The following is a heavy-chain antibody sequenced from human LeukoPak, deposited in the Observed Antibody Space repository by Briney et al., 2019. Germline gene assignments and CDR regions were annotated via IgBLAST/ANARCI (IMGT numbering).Heavy chain of an antibody. D-gene: IGHD2-2*01. J-gene: IGHJ4*02. Sequence: KPSETLSLTCTVSGGSISSYYWSWIRQPPGKGLEWIGYIYYSGSTNYNPSLKSRVTISVDTSKNQFSLKLSSVTAADTAVYYCARGQIVVVPAAMGCFDYWGQGTLVTVSS. CDR1: GGSISSYY. CDR3: ARGQIVVVPAAMGCFDY. CDR2: IYYSGST. V-gene: IGHV4-59*12.